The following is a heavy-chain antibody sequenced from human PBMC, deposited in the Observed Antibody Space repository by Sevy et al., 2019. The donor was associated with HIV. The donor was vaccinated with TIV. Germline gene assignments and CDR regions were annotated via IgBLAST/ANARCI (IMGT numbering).Heavy chain of an antibody. CDR3: XXXXXXXXXXXSAFYDN. Sequence: GGSLRLSCVVSGYSFSSYAISWVRQAPGKGLEWVSTINGRGGSTYYADSVKGRFTISRDNPKNTLFLQMINLRVDDXXXXXXXXXXXXXXXXXSAFYDNWGQGTLVTVSS. V-gene: IGHV3-23*01. J-gene: IGHJ4*02. CDR1: GYSFSSYA. CDR2: INGRGGST.